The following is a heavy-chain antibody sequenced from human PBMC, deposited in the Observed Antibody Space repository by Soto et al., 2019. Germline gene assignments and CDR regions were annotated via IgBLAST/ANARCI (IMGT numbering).Heavy chain of an antibody. D-gene: IGHD3-10*01. CDR2: INHSGST. CDR3: ARGRPVLLWFGEFGGWGQLDY. CDR1: GGSFSGYY. J-gene: IGHJ4*02. V-gene: IGHV4-34*01. Sequence: QVQLQQWGAGLLKPSETLSLTCAVYGGSFSGYYWSWIRQPPGKGLEWIGEINHSGSTNYNPSLKRRVTISVDTSKNQFSLKLSSVTAADTAVYYCARGRPVLLWFGEFGGWGQLDYWGQGTLVTVSS.